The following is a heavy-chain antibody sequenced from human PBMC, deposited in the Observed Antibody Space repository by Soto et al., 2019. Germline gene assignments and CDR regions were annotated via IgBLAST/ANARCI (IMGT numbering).Heavy chain of an antibody. J-gene: IGHJ3*02. V-gene: IGHV1-46*03. CDR1: GYTFTSYY. CDR3: AGGEGMVRGPHDAFDI. D-gene: IGHD3-10*01. CDR2: INPSGGST. Sequence: QVQLVQSGAEVKKPGASVKVSCKASGYTFTSYYMHWVRQAPGQGLEWMGIINPSGGSTSYAQKFQGRVTMPRDTSTSTGDMEVGSLRSEDTAVYYCAGGEGMVRGPHDAFDIWGQGTMVTVSS.